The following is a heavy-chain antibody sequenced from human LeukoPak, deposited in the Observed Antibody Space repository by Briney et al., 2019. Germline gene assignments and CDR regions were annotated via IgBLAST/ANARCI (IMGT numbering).Heavy chain of an antibody. Sequence: SETLSLTCTVSGGSISSSSYYWGWIRQPPGKGLEWIESIYYSGSTYYNPSLKSRVTISVDTSKNQFSLKLSSVTAADTAVYYCARAQGSGYSLSWFDPWGQGTLVTVSS. CDR2: IYYSGST. CDR1: GGSISSSSYY. V-gene: IGHV4-39*07. CDR3: ARAQGSGYSLSWFDP. J-gene: IGHJ5*02. D-gene: IGHD3-22*01.